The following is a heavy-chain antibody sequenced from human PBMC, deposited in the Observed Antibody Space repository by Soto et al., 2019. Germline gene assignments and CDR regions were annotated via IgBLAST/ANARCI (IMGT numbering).Heavy chain of an antibody. V-gene: IGHV5-51*01. J-gene: IGHJ6*02. CDR2: IYPGDSQS. Sequence: GESLKISCKGSGYRFTNYWIGWVRQMPGKGLEWMGIIYPGDSQSRYSPSFQGQVTISADKSISTVYLQWSSLKASDSAIYYCARQTYYYGADVWGRGTTVTVSS. CDR3: ARQTYYYGADV. CDR1: GYRFTNYW.